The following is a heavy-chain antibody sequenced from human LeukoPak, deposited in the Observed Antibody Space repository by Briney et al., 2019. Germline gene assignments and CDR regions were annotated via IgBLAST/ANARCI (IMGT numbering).Heavy chain of an antibody. Sequence: PGGSLRLSCAASGFTFSDYSMNWVRQAPGKGLEWVSYISSSGSTIYYADSVKGRFTISRDNAKNSLYPQMNSLRAEDTAVYYCARGGGYDFWSGHYYYYGMDVWGQGTTVTVSS. D-gene: IGHD3-3*01. CDR2: ISSSGSTI. CDR1: GFTFSDYS. J-gene: IGHJ6*02. V-gene: IGHV3-48*04. CDR3: ARGGGYDFWSGHYYYYGMDV.